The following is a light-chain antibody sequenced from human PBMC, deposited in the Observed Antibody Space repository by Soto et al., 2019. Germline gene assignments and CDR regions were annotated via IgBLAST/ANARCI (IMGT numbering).Light chain of an antibody. CDR1: QSISSW. CDR3: QQYNSYYT. V-gene: IGKV1-5*03. CDR2: KAS. J-gene: IGKJ2*01. Sequence: DIKMTQSPSTLSASVGDRVTITCRASQSISSWLAWYQQKPGKAPKLLIYKASSLESGVPSRFSGSGSGTEFTLTISSLQPDDFETYYCQQYNSYYTFGQRTKLEIK.